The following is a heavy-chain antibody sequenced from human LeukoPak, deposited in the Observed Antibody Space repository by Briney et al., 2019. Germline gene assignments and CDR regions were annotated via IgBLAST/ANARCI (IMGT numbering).Heavy chain of an antibody. D-gene: IGHD4-17*01. CDR3: AGKTVTKPYYYYYGMDV. CDR2: IIPILGIA. Sequence: ASVKLSCKASGGTFSSYAISWVRQAPGQGLEWMGRIIPILGIANYAQKFQGRVTITADKSTSTAYMELSSLRSEDTAVYYCAGKTVTKPYYYYYGMDVWGQGTTVTVSS. V-gene: IGHV1-69*04. J-gene: IGHJ6*02. CDR1: GGTFSSYA.